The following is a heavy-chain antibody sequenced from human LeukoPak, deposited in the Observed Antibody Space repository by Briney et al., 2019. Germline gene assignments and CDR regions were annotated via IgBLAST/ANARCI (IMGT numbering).Heavy chain of an antibody. J-gene: IGHJ4*02. CDR3: ARDKANYYDSSGLFDY. CDR1: GGSISSYY. D-gene: IGHD3-22*01. V-gene: IGHV4-59*01. CDR2: IYYSGST. Sequence: PSETLSLTCTVSGGSISSYYWSWIRQPPGKGLEWIGYIYYSGSTNYNPSLKSRVTISVDTSKNQFSLKLSSVTAADTAVYYCARDKANYYDSSGLFDYWGQGTLVTVSS.